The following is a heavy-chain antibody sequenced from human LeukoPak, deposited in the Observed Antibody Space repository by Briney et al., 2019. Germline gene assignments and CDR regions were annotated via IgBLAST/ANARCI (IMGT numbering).Heavy chain of an antibody. CDR1: GYTFTSYG. V-gene: IGHV1-18*01. CDR2: ISAYNGNT. Sequence: ASVKVSCKASGYTFTSYGISWVRQAPGQGLEWMGWISAYNGNTNYAQKLQGRVTMTTDTSTSTAYMELRSLRSDDTAVYYCARPQYYYDSSGYYYEPGDYWGQGTLVTVSS. J-gene: IGHJ4*02. CDR3: ARPQYYYDSSGYYYEPGDY. D-gene: IGHD3-22*01.